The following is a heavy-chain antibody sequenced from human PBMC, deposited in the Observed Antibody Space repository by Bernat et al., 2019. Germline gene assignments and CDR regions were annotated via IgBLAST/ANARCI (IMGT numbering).Heavy chain of an antibody. V-gene: IGHV3-7*02. D-gene: IGHD2/OR15-2a*01. Sequence: EVQLEESGGGLVQPGGSLRLSCAASGFTFNTYWMSWVRQAPAKGLEWVANINQDGGVQYYVDSVKGRFTISRDNAKNSVYLQMSSLRAEDTAMYYCATLPYRRNYFVDSWGQGTLVTVSS. CDR2: INQDGGVQ. CDR1: GFTFNTYW. J-gene: IGHJ4*02. CDR3: ATLPYRRNYFVDS.